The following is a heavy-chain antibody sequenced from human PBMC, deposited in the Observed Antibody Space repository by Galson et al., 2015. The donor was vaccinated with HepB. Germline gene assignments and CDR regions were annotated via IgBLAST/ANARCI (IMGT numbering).Heavy chain of an antibody. D-gene: IGHD1-26*01. CDR1: GYTFTDYY. V-gene: IGHV1-69-2*01. CDR3: ATTNSGSYHHELYYFDY. Sequence: VKVSCKVSGYTFTDYYMHWVQQAPGKGLEWMGLVDPEDGETIYAEKFQGRVTITADTSTDTAYMELSSLRSEDTAVYYCATTNSGSYHHELYYFDYWGQGTLVTVSS. CDR2: VDPEDGET. J-gene: IGHJ4*02.